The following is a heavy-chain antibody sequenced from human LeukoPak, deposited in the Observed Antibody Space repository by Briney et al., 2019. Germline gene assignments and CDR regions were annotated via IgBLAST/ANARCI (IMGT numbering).Heavy chain of an antibody. D-gene: IGHD3-10*01. CDR1: GYTLTELS. CDR2: FDPEDGET. V-gene: IGHV1-24*01. J-gene: IGHJ5*02. CDR3: ATSFTTMVRGVSYWFDP. Sequence: ASVKVSCKVSGYTLTELSMHWVRQAPGKGLEWMGGFDPEDGETIYAQKFQGRVTMTEDTSTDTAYMELSSLRSEDTAVYYCATSFTTMVRGVSYWFDPWGQGTLVTVS.